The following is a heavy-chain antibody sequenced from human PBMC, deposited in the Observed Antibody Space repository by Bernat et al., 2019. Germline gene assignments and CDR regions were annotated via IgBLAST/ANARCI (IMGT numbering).Heavy chain of an antibody. CDR1: GYTFTSYA. CDR3: ARARSYCSGGSCYVFGWFDP. CDR2: INAGNGNT. V-gene: IGHV1-3*01. D-gene: IGHD2-15*01. Sequence: QVQLVQSGAEVKKPGASVKVSCKASGYTFTSYAMHWVRQAPGQRLEWMGWINAGNGNTKYSQKFQGRVTITRDTSASTAYMELSSLRSEDTAVYYCARARSYCSGGSCYVFGWFDPWGQGTLVTVSS. J-gene: IGHJ5*02.